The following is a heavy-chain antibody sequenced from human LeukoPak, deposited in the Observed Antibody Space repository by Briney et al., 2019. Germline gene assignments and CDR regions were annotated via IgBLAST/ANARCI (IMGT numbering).Heavy chain of an antibody. CDR1: GFPFSSYW. CDR2: IKQDGSKK. CDR3: ARAGIMITFGGVIDPFDY. Sequence: GGSLRLSCVASGFPFSSYWMTWVRQAPGKGLEWVANIKQDGSKKSYVDSVKGRFTISRDNAKNSLYLQMNSLRAEDTAVYYCARAGIMITFGGVIDPFDYWGQGTLVTVSS. D-gene: IGHD3-16*02. J-gene: IGHJ4*02. V-gene: IGHV3-7*01.